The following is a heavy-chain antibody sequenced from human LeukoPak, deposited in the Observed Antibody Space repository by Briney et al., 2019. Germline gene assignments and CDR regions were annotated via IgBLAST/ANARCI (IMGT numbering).Heavy chain of an antibody. V-gene: IGHV3-13*01. CDR3: ARGSGPGVTTIDS. J-gene: IGHJ4*02. CDR2: FHTDGGT. Sequence: GGSLRLSCAASGFTFSSYDMHWVRQAPGKGLEWVSAFHTDGGTYYLDSVKGRFTISREDAKNSLYLQMNTLRAGDTAVCYCARGSGPGVTTIDSWGQGTLVIVSS. D-gene: IGHD4-17*01. CDR1: GFTFSSYD.